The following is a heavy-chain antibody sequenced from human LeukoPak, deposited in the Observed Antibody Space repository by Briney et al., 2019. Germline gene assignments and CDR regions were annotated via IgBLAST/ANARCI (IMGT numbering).Heavy chain of an antibody. CDR3: ARGAYYDILTGYFFYYYYYYMDV. Sequence: GGSLRLSCAASGFTFSSYGMHWVRQAPGKGLEWVAFIRYDGSNKYYADSVKGRFTISRDNSKNTLYLQMGSLRAEDMAVYYCARGAYYDILTGYFFYYYYYYMDVWGKGTTVTVSS. V-gene: IGHV3-30*02. D-gene: IGHD3-9*01. J-gene: IGHJ6*03. CDR1: GFTFSSYG. CDR2: IRYDGSNK.